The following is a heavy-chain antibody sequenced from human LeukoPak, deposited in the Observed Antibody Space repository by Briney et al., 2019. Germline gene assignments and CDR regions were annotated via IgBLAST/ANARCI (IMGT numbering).Heavy chain of an antibody. CDR2: ITNSGNSK. V-gene: IGHV3-48*01. Sequence: PGGSLRLSCAASEFTFSSYSMNWVRQAPGKGLEWVSYITNSGNSKSYADSVKGRFTISRDNSKNTLYLQMNSLRAEDTAVYYCAKAHRPYCGGDCYSGSAFDIWGQGTMVTVSS. J-gene: IGHJ3*02. CDR3: AKAHRPYCGGDCYSGSAFDI. D-gene: IGHD2-21*02. CDR1: EFTFSSYS.